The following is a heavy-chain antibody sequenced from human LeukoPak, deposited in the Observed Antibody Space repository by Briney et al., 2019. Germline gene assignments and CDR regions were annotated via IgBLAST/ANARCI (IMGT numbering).Heavy chain of an antibody. V-gene: IGHV3-15*01. D-gene: IGHD2-8*01. CDR3: TTLMADYYYYYMDV. CDR2: IKSKTDGGTT. J-gene: IGHJ6*03. Sequence: GGSLRLSCAASGFTFSNAWMSWVRQAPGKGLEWVGRIKSKTDGGTTDYTAPVKGRFTISRDDSKNTLYLQMNSLKTEDTAVYYCTTLMADYYYYYMDVWGKGTTVTVSS. CDR1: GFTFSNAW.